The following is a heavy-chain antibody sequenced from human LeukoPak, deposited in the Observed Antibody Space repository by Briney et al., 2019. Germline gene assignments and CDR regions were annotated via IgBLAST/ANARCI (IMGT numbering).Heavy chain of an antibody. V-gene: IGHV1-2*02. CDR2: INPNSGGT. J-gene: IGHJ4*02. CDR3: ARIGNPNEVLDY. Sequence: ASVKVSCKASGYTFTGYYMHWVRQAPGQGLEWMGWINPNSGGTNYAQKFQGRVTMTRDTSISTAYMELSRLRSDDTAVYYRARIGNPNEVLDYWGQRTLVTVSS. CDR1: GYTFTGYY. D-gene: IGHD1-1*01.